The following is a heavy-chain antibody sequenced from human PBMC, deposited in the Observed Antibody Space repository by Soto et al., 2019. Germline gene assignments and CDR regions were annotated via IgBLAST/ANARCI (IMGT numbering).Heavy chain of an antibody. CDR3: GRDMDV. V-gene: IGHV3-7*01. CDR1: GFTFSRSW. J-gene: IGHJ6*02. Sequence: EVQLVESGGGLVQPGGSLRLSCAASGFTFSRSWVNWVRQAPGKGLEWVANIKEDGSEKYYVDSVKGRFTISRDNAKNSLYLQMNRRRAEDTAVYYCGRDMDVWGQGTTVTVSS. CDR2: IKEDGSEK.